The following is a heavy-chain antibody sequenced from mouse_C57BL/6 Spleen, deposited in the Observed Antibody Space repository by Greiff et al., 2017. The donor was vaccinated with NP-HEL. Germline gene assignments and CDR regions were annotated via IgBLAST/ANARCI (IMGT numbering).Heavy chain of an antibody. D-gene: IGHD3-3*01. J-gene: IGHJ1*03. Sequence: QVQLKESGAELVRPGTSVKMSCKASGYTFTNYWIGWAKQRPGHGLEWIGDIYPGGGYTNYNEKFKGKATLTADKSSSTAYMQFSSLTSEDSAIYYCARGEGTGWYFDVWGTGTTVTVSS. V-gene: IGHV1-63*01. CDR2: IYPGGGYT. CDR3: ARGEGTGWYFDV. CDR1: GYTFTNYW.